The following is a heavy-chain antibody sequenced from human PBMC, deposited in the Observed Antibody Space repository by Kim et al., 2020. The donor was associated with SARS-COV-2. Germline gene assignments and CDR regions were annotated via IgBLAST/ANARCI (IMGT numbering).Heavy chain of an antibody. J-gene: IGHJ5*02. CDR2: T. D-gene: IGHD6-13*01. V-gene: IGHV4-39*01. CDR3: ARPTDSRWFDP. Sequence: TYYNPSLKSRVTISVDTSKNQFSLKLSSVTAADTAVYYCARPTDSRWFDPWGQGTLVTVSS.